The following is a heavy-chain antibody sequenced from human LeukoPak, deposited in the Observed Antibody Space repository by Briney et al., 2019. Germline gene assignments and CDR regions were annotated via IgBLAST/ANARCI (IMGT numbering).Heavy chain of an antibody. CDR2: IYSGGST. V-gene: IGHV3-66*01. J-gene: IGHJ4*02. CDR3: ARGRPLYYFDY. Sequence: GGSLRLSCAASGFTVSSNDMSWVRQAPGKGLEWVSVIYSGGSTYYADSVKGRFTISRDNSKNTLYLQMNSLRAEDTAVYYCARGRPLYYFDYWGQGTLVTVSS. CDR1: GFTVSSND.